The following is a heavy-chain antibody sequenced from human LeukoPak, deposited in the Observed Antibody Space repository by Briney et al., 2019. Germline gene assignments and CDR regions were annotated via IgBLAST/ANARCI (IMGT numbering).Heavy chain of an antibody. CDR1: GYTFTNYY. J-gene: IGHJ5*02. D-gene: IGHD6-13*01. CDR2: INPNSGST. CDR3: ARDNSSSVFDP. V-gene: IGHV1-46*01. Sequence: GASVKVSRKASGYTFTNYYMHWVRQAPGQGLEWVGIINPNSGSTTYAQKFQGRVAMTRDTSTSTVYMELSSLRSEDTAVYYCARDNSSSVFDPWGQGTLVTVSS.